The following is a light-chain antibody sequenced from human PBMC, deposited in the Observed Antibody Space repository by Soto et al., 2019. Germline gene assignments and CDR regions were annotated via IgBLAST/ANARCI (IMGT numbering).Light chain of an antibody. CDR3: QQRTDWPPVYT. Sequence: EIVLTQSPVTLSLSPGDRATLSCRPSQSVSSFLAWYQQKPGQPPRLLIYDVSNRAAGIPARFSGSGSGTGFTLTISSLEPEAFAFYYCQQRTDWPPVYTFGQGTKLEIK. J-gene: IGKJ2*01. CDR2: DVS. V-gene: IGKV3-11*01. CDR1: QSVSSF.